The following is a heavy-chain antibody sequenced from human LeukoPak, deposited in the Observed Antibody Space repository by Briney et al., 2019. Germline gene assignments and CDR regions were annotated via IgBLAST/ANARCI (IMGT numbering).Heavy chain of an antibody. D-gene: IGHD2-21*01. Sequence: GGSLRLSCAASGFTFSSYAMSWVRQAPGKGLEWVSAISDSGSTPYYADPVKGRFTISRDNSKNTLYLQMNSLRADDTAVYFCANRKALMADRKFPFDYWGQGTLVTVSS. CDR2: ISDSGSTP. V-gene: IGHV3-23*01. CDR3: ANRKALMADRKFPFDY. J-gene: IGHJ4*02. CDR1: GFTFSSYA.